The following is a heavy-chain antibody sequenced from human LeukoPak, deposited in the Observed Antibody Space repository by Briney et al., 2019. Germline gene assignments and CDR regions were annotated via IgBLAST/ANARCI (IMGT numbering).Heavy chain of an antibody. CDR2: ISWNSGSI. V-gene: IGHV3-9*01. J-gene: IGHJ3*02. CDR1: GFTFDDYA. D-gene: IGHD3-10*02. Sequence: PGGSLRLSCAASGFTFDDYAMHWVRQAPGKGLEWVSGISWNSGSIGYADSVKGRFTISRDNAKNSLYLQMNSLRAEDTALYYCAKGLYGADAFDIWGQGTMVTVSS. CDR3: AKGLYGADAFDI.